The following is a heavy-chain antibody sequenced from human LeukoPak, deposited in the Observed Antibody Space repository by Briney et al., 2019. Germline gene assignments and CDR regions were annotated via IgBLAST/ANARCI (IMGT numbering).Heavy chain of an antibody. V-gene: IGHV5-51*01. J-gene: IGHJ3*01. D-gene: IGHD6-13*01. CDR1: GYNFTTYW. Sequence: GESLKICCKGSGYNFTTYWIGWVRQMPGKGLEWMGIVYPGDSDTRYSPSFQGQVTISADRSITTAYLQWSSLKASDTAIYYCGRRTPSAGDAFDVWGQGTMVIVSS. CDR3: GRRTPSAGDAFDV. CDR2: VYPGDSDT.